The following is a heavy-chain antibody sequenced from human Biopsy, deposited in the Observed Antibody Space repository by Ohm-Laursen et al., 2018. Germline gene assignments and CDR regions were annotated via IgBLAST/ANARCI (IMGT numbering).Heavy chain of an antibody. D-gene: IGHD6-19*01. CDR1: GFGMYA. J-gene: IGHJ3*02. V-gene: IGHV3-30*18. Sequence: SLRLSCAATGFGMYAMHWVRQPPGKGLEWLAVIAYDGSNKYYAESVKGRFTISRDRSRDTVHLQMNSLRYEGTALYYCAKDGGQWLGGAFDIWGHGTMVSVSS. CDR2: IAYDGSNK. CDR3: AKDGGQWLGGAFDI.